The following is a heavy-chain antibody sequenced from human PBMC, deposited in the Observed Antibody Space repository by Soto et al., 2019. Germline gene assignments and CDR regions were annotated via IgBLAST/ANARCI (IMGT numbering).Heavy chain of an antibody. CDR2: IWYDGSNK. V-gene: IGHV3-33*01. J-gene: IGHJ4*02. D-gene: IGHD3-22*01. CDR3: ARVVYYDNSGYPDY. Sequence: GGSLRLSCAASGFTFSSYGMHWVRQAPGKGLEWVAVIWYDGSNKYYADSVKGRFTISRDNSKNKVYLQMNSLRVEDTAVYYCARVVYYDNSGYPDYWGQGTLVTVSS. CDR1: GFTFSSYG.